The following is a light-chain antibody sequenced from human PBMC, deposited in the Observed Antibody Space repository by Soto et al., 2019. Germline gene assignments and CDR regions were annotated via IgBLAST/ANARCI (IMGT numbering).Light chain of an antibody. Sequence: EIVLTQSPGTLSLSPGERATLSCRASQSVSSSYLAWYQQKPGQAPRLLIYGASSRATGIPDRFSGSGSGTDCTLTISRLEPEDFAVYYCQQYGSSPRTFGQGTKREI. CDR3: QQYGSSPRT. J-gene: IGKJ2*01. V-gene: IGKV3-20*01. CDR1: QSVSSSY. CDR2: GAS.